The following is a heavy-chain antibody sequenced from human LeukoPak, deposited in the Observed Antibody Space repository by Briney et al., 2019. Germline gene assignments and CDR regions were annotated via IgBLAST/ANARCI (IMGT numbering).Heavy chain of an antibody. Sequence: SETLSLTCTVSGGSISSYYCSWIRQSAGKGLEWIGRIYTSGSTNYNPSLKSRVTMSVDTSKNQFSLKLSSVTAADTAVYYCARDTSGVAGTGGFYYYYYYMDVWGKGTTGTVSS. V-gene: IGHV4-4*07. J-gene: IGHJ6*03. CDR1: GGSISSYY. CDR2: IYTSGST. D-gene: IGHD6-19*01. CDR3: ARDTSGVAGTGGFYYYYYYMDV.